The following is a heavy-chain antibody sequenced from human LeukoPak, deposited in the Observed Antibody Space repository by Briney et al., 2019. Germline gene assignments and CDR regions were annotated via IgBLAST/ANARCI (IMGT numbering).Heavy chain of an antibody. D-gene: IGHD6-13*01. J-gene: IGHJ4*02. Sequence: GGSLRLSCAASGFTFSSYSMNWVRQAPGMGLEWVSSISSSSSYIYYADSVKGRFTISRDNSKNTLYLQMNSLRAEDTAVYYCAKGDGSSWTFDYWGQGTLVTVSS. CDR1: GFTFSSYS. V-gene: IGHV3-21*01. CDR3: AKGDGSSWTFDY. CDR2: ISSSSSYI.